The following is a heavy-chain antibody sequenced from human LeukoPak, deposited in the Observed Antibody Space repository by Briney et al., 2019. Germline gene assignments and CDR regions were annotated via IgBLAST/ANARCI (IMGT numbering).Heavy chain of an antibody. J-gene: IGHJ4*02. CDR3: ARPPSGRVDFDY. CDR2: IKQDGSEK. V-gene: IGHV3-7*03. Sequence: PGGSLRLSCAASGFTFSSYWMSWVRQAPGKGLEWVDNIKQDGSEKYYVDSVKGRFTISRDNAKSSLYLQMNSLRAEDTAVYYCARPPSGRVDFDYWGQGTLVTVSS. CDR1: GFTFSSYW. D-gene: IGHD1-26*01.